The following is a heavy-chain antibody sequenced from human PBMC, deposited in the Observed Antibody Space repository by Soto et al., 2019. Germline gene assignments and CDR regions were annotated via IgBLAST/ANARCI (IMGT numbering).Heavy chain of an antibody. CDR1: GGSIRSYY. J-gene: IGHJ4*02. CDR3: ARGGYSSGWYEKFDY. D-gene: IGHD6-19*01. Sequence: QVQLQESGPGLVKPSETLSLTCTVSGGSIRSYYWSWIRQPPGKGLEWIGYIYYSGSTNYNPSLKSRVTMSVDTSKNQFSLKLSSVTAADTAVYYCARGGYSSGWYEKFDYWGQGTLVTVSS. CDR2: IYYSGST. V-gene: IGHV4-59*01.